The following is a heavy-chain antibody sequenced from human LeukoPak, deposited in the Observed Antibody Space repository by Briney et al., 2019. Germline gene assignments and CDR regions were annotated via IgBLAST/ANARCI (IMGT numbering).Heavy chain of an antibody. V-gene: IGHV4-34*01. D-gene: IGHD6-13*01. J-gene: IGHJ4*02. Sequence: SETLSLTCAVYGGSFSSYYWSWIRQPPGKGLEWIGEINHSGSTNYNPSLKSRVTISVDTSKNQFSLKLSSVTAADTAVYYCARDGLAASDYWGQGTLVTVSS. CDR2: INHSGST. CDR3: ARDGLAASDY. CDR1: GGSFSSYY.